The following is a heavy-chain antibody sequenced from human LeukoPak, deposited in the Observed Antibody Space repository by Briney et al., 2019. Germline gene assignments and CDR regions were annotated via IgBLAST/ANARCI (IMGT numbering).Heavy chain of an antibody. Sequence: PGGSLRLPCAASGFTFSSYGMHWVRQAPGKGLEWVANIKQDGSEKYYVDSVKGRFTISRDNAKNSLYLQMNTLRPEDTAVYYCARERQNKDFWSGGDYWGQGTLVTVSS. CDR1: GFTFSSYG. D-gene: IGHD3-3*01. J-gene: IGHJ4*02. V-gene: IGHV3-7*01. CDR3: ARERQNKDFWSGGDY. CDR2: IKQDGSEK.